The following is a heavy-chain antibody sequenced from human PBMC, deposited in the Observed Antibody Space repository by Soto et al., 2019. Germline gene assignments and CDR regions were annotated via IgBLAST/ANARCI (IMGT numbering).Heavy chain of an antibody. CDR1: GFTFSSYS. Sequence: EVQLVESGGGLVQPGGSLRLSCAASGFTFSSYSMNWVRQAPGKGLEWVSYISSSSSTIYYADSVKGRFTIYRDNAKNSLYLQMNSLRAEDTAVYYCARVSGSGLADWGQGTLVTVSS. J-gene: IGHJ4*02. CDR2: ISSSSSTI. V-gene: IGHV3-48*01. D-gene: IGHD3-10*01. CDR3: ARVSGSGLAD.